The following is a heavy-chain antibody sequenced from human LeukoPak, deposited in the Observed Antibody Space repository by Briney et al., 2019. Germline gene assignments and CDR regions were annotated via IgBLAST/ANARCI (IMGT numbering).Heavy chain of an antibody. CDR2: FDPEDGET. D-gene: IGHD3-10*01. V-gene: IGHV1-24*01. Sequence: ASVKVSCKVSGYTLTELSMHWARQAPGKGLEWMGGFDPEDGETIYAQKFQGRVTMTEDTSTDTAYMELSSLRSEDTAVYYCARHYYGSGTDYYFDYWGQGTLVTVSS. CDR1: GYTLTELS. CDR3: ARHYYGSGTDYYFDY. J-gene: IGHJ4*02.